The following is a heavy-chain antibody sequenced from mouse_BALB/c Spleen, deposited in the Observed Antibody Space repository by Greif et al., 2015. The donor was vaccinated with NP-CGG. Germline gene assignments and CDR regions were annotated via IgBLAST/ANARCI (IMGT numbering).Heavy chain of an antibody. J-gene: IGHJ4*01. V-gene: IGHV1-69*02. Sequence: QVQLKESGAELVRPGASVKLSSKASGYTFTSYWINWVKQRPGQGLEWIGNIYPSDSYTNYNQKFEDKATLTVDKSPSTAYMQLSSPTSEDSAVYYCTTLYYGNYVYYAMDYWGQGTSVTVSS. CDR3: TTLYYGNYVYYAMDY. D-gene: IGHD2-1*01. CDR1: GYTFTSYW. CDR2: IYPSDSYT.